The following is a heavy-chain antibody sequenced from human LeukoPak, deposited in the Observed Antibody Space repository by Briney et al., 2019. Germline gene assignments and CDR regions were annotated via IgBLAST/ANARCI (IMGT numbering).Heavy chain of an antibody. J-gene: IGHJ4*02. CDR2: IIPILGIA. V-gene: IGHV1-69*04. CDR1: GGTFSSYT. Sequence: GSSVKVSCKASGGTFSSYTTSWVRQAPGQGLEWMGRIIPILGIANYAQKFQGRVTITADKSTSTAYMELSSLRSEDTAVYYCAREGGGYSYGRLFDYWGQGTLVTVSS. CDR3: AREGGGYSYGRLFDY. D-gene: IGHD5-18*01.